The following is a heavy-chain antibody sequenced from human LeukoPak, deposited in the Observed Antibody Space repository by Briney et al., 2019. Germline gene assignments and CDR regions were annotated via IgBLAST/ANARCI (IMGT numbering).Heavy chain of an antibody. CDR2: IIPIFGTA. Sequence: SVKVSCKASGGTFSSYAISWVRQAPGQGLEWMGGIIPIFGTANYAQKFQGRVTITADESTSTAYMELSSLRSEDTAVYYCAKSSGSYYNQGYYCYGMDVWGKGTTVTVSS. CDR3: AKSSGSYYNQGYYCYGMDV. D-gene: IGHD3-10*01. CDR1: GGTFSSYA. J-gene: IGHJ6*04. V-gene: IGHV1-69*13.